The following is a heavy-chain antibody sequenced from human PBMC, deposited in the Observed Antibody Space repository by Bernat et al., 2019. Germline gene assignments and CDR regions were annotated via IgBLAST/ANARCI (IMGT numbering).Heavy chain of an antibody. V-gene: IGHV4-39*01. D-gene: IGHD3-3*01. Sequence: QLQLQESGPGLVKPSETLSLTCTVSGGSISSSSYYWGWLRQPPGEGLEWIGSIYYSGSIYSNPSLKSRVTISVDTSKTQFSLKLRYATAADTAVYYCARTSNDFWGVGWFDPWGQGTLVTVSS. CDR1: GGSISSSSYY. CDR3: ARTSNDFWGVGWFDP. J-gene: IGHJ5*02. CDR2: IYYSGSI.